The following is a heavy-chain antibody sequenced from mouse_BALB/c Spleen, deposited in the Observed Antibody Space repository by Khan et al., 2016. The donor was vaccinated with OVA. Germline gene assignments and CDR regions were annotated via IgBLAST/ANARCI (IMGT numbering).Heavy chain of an antibody. J-gene: IGHJ2*01. V-gene: IGHV1S132*01. D-gene: IGHD3-2*02. Sequence: QVQLKESGAELVRPGASVKLSCKTSGYTFTSYWIHWVKQRSGQGLEWIARIYPGTDNTYYNEKLKDKATVTADKSSSTAYMQLSSLKSEDSAVYSGAKEEAMYSFDYWGQGTTLTVSS. CDR2: IYPGTDNT. CDR1: GYTFTSYW. CDR3: AKEEAMYSFDY.